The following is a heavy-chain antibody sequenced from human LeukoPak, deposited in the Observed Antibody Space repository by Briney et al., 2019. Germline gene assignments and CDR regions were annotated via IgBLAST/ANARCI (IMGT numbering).Heavy chain of an antibody. CDR3: AIWREWEQNFDY. CDR2: IYYSGST. CDR1: GGSISSSSYC. D-gene: IGHD1-26*01. J-gene: IGHJ4*02. Sequence: PSETLSLTCTVSGGSISSSSYCWGWIRQPPGKGLEWIGSIYYSGSTYYNPSLKSRVTISVDTSKDQFSLKLSSVTAADTAVYYCAIWREWEQNFDYWGQGTLVTVSS. V-gene: IGHV4-39*01.